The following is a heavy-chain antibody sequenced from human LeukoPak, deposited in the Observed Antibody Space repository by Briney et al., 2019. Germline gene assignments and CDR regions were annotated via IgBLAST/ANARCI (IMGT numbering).Heavy chain of an antibody. D-gene: IGHD3-10*01. Sequence: ASVKVSCKASGYTFTSYYVHWVRQAPGQGLEWMGIINPSDGTTRYAQNFQGRVTMTRDTSTSTIYMELSSLRSEDTAVYYCARDHYAMVRGTKSCYWGKGALVTVS. CDR2: INPSDGTT. J-gene: IGHJ4*02. CDR1: GYTFTSYY. CDR3: ARDHYAMVRGTKSCY. V-gene: IGHV1-46*01.